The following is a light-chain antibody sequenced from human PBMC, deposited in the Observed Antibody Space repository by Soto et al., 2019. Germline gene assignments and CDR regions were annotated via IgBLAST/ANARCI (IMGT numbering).Light chain of an antibody. Sequence: EIVLTQSPGTLSLSPGDRVTLSCRASENVNSYYLGWYQQKPGQAPRLLIYSASSRATGIPDRFSGTGSGTDFTLTISRLEPEDFAVYFCQQYGYSPWTFGQGTKVEIK. CDR1: ENVNSYY. J-gene: IGKJ1*01. V-gene: IGKV3-20*01. CDR2: SAS. CDR3: QQYGYSPWT.